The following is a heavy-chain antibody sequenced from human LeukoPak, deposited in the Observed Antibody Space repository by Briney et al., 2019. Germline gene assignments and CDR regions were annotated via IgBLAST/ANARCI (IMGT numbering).Heavy chain of an antibody. V-gene: IGHV3-23*01. J-gene: IGHJ4*02. D-gene: IGHD3-10*01. CDR3: ARKRMANYGSGSYDFDY. CDR2: ISGSGGST. Sequence: GGSLRLSCAASGFTFSSYAMSWVRQAPGKGLEWVSAISGSGGSTYYADSVKGRFTISRDNSKNTLYLQMNSLRAEDTAVYYCARKRMANYGSGSYDFDYWGQGTLVTVSS. CDR1: GFTFSSYA.